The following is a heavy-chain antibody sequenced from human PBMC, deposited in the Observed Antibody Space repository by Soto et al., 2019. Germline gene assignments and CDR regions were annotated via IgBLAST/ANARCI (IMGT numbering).Heavy chain of an antibody. CDR2: ISSNGGST. CDR3: VRFSHYGMDV. CDR1: GFTFSSYA. J-gene: IGHJ6*02. V-gene: IGHV3-64*01. Sequence: EVQLVESGGGLVQPGGSLRLSCAASGFTFSSYAMHWVRQAPGKGLEYVSAISSNGGSTYYANSVKGRFTISRDNSKNTLYLQMGGLRAEDMAVYYCVRFSHYGMDVWGQGTTVTVSS.